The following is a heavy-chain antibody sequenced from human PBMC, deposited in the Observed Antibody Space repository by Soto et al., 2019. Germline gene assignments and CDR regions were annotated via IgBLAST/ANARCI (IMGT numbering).Heavy chain of an antibody. V-gene: IGHV3-7*01. CDR3: ASLLGSVTTFDY. D-gene: IGHD1-1*01. CDR2: IKHQGTET. J-gene: IGHJ4*02. CDR1: GFSYIDYW. Sequence: PGGSLRLSCTASGFSYIDYWMSWVRQAPGKGLEWVANIKHQGTETYYVDSVMGRFTVSRDNAEASLYLQMNSLRVEDTAMYYCASLLGSVTTFDYWGQGALVTVSS.